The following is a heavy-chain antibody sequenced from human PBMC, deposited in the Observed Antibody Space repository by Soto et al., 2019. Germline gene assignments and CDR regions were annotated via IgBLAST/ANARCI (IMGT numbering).Heavy chain of an antibody. CDR1: GGSISSSSYY. J-gene: IGHJ6*02. CDR3: ARHRNYYYYGMDV. CDR2: IYYSGST. Sequence: SETLSLTCTVSGGSISSSSYYWGWIRQPPGKGLEWIGSIYYSGSTYHNQSLKSRVTISVDTSKNQFSLNLSSVTAAEKAVYYCARHRNYYYYGMDVWGQGTTVTVSS. V-gene: IGHV4-39*01.